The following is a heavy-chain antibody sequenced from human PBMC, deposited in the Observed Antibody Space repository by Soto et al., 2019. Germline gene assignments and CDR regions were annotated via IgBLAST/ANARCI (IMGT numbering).Heavy chain of an antibody. J-gene: IGHJ6*02. CDR3: AREGYYYDSGIYSTIYYYYGMDV. CDR1: GFTFSSYW. CDR2: INNDGSSK. V-gene: IGHV3-74*01. Sequence: PGGSLRLSCAASGFTFSSYWMHWVRQAPGKGLVWVSRINNDGSSKSYADSVKGRFTISRDNSKNTLYLQMNSLRAEDTAVYYCAREGYYYDSGIYSTIYYYYGMDVWGQGTTVTVS. D-gene: IGHD3-10*01.